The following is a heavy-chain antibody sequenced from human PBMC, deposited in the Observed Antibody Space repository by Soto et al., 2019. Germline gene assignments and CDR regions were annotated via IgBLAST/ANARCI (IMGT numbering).Heavy chain of an antibody. CDR3: ARVTPKLEVAAPLGGRWFDP. Sequence: ASVKVSCKTSGDSFNDYYIHWVRQAPGQGLEWMGWINPNGGATNYAQKFQGWVTVTRDTSISTVYMELSRLRSDDTAVYYCARVTPKLEVAAPLGGRWFDPWGQGTLVTVSS. D-gene: IGHD2-15*01. V-gene: IGHV1-2*04. CDR1: GDSFNDYY. CDR2: INPNGGAT. J-gene: IGHJ5*02.